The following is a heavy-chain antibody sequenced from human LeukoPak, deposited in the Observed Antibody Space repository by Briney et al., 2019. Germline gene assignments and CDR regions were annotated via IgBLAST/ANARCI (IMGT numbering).Heavy chain of an antibody. CDR2: MNPNSGNT. Sequence: ASVKVSCKASGYTFTSYDINWVRQATGQGLEGMGWMNPNSGNTGYAQEFQGRVTMTRNTSISTAYMELSSLRSEDTAVYYCARTREWELLVDAFDIWGQGTMVTVSS. CDR3: ARTREWELLVDAFDI. V-gene: IGHV1-8*01. D-gene: IGHD1-26*01. J-gene: IGHJ3*02. CDR1: GYTFTSYD.